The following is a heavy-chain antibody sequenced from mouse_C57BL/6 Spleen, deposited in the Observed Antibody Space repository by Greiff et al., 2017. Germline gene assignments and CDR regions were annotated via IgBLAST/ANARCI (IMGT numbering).Heavy chain of an antibody. CDR2: ILPGSGST. Sequence: QVPLQQSGAELMKPGASVKLSCKATGYTFTGYWIEWVKQRPGHGLEWIGEILPGSGSTNYNEKFKGKATFTADTSSNTAYMQLRSLTTEDSAIYYCARVWDEGYFDVWGTGTTVTVSA. D-gene: IGHD4-1*01. CDR1: GYTFTGYW. V-gene: IGHV1-9*01. J-gene: IGHJ1*03. CDR3: ARVWDEGYFDV.